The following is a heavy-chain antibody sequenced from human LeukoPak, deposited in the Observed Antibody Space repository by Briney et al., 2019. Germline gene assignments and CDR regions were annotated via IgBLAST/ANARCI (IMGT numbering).Heavy chain of an antibody. CDR1: GFTFSDYY. D-gene: IGHD5-12*01. CDR2: ISSSGSTI. V-gene: IGHV3-11*01. CDR3: ARYASGYDSSAFDY. Sequence: SGGSLRLSCAASGFTFSDYYMSWIRQAPGKGLEWVSYISSSGSTIYYADSVKGRFTISRDNAKNSLYLQMNSLRAEDTAVYYCARYASGYDSSAFDYWGQGTLVTVSS. J-gene: IGHJ4*02.